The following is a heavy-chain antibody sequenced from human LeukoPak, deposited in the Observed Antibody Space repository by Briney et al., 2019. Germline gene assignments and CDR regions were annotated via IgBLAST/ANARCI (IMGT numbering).Heavy chain of an antibody. J-gene: IGHJ4*02. CDR2: INPNSGGT. Sequence: ASVKVSCKASGYTFTDYYMHWVRQAPGQGLEWMGWINPNSGGTNYAQKFQGRVTMTRDTSISTAYMELSRLRSDDTAVYYCARGSELRFLVDYWGQGTLVTVSS. CDR1: GYTFTDYY. D-gene: IGHD3-3*01. CDR3: ARGSELRFLVDY. V-gene: IGHV1-2*02.